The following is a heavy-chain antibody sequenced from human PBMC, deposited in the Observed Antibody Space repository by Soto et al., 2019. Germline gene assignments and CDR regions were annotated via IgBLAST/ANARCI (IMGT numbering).Heavy chain of an antibody. CDR1: GYTFTSYG. D-gene: IGHD3-16*01. Sequence: VASVKVSCKASGYTFTSYGVSWVRQAPGQGLEWMGWISAFNGQTNYIQKVQGRVTLTTEASTSTAYMELRSLRSDDTAVYYCARGGDYYYGLDVWGQGITVTVSS. CDR2: ISAFNGQT. CDR3: ARGGDYYYGLDV. V-gene: IGHV1-18*01. J-gene: IGHJ6*02.